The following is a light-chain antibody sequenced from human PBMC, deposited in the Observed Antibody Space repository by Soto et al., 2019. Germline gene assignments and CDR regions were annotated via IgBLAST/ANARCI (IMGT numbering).Light chain of an antibody. CDR1: QSVDTSY. CDR2: GAS. CDR3: QQYGTSPLT. J-gene: IGKJ4*01. Sequence: EIVLTQSPGTLSLSPVDRATLSCRASQSVDTSYLGWHQQKPGLAPRLLIYGASSRATGIPDRFSGSGSGTDFTLTINRLEPEDFAVYYCQQYGTSPLTFGGGTKVEIK. V-gene: IGKV3-20*01.